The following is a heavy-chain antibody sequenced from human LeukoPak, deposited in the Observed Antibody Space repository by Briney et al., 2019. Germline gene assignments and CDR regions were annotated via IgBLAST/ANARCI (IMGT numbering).Heavy chain of an antibody. CDR3: AKAYCSSTSCYTSHFDY. V-gene: IGHV3-9*01. CDR2: ISWNSGSI. Sequence: GGSLRLSCAASGFTFDDYAMHWVRQAPGKGQEWVSGISWNSGSIGYADSVKGRFTISRDNAKNSLYLQMNSLRAEDTALYYCAKAYCSSTSCYTSHFDYWGQGTLVTVSS. CDR1: GFTFDDYA. D-gene: IGHD2-2*02. J-gene: IGHJ4*02.